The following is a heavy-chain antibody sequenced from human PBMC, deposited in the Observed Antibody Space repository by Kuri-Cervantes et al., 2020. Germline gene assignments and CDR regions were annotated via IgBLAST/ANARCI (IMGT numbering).Heavy chain of an antibody. V-gene: IGHV4-61*01. CDR1: GGSVSSGSYY. CDR2: INHSGST. CDR3: ARGPETGTGAFDI. J-gene: IGHJ3*02. Sequence: GSLRLSCTVSGGSVSSGSYYWSWIRQPPGKGLEWIGEINHSGSTNYNPSLKSRVTISVDTSKNQFSLKLSSVTAADTAVYYCARGPETGTGAFDIWGQGTMVTVSS. D-gene: IGHD1-1*01.